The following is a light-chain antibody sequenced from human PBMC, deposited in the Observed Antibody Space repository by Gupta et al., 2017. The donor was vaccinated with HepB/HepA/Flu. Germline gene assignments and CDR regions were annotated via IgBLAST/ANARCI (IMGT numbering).Light chain of an antibody. V-gene: IGLV4-69*01. J-gene: IGLJ3*02. CDR2: VNSVGSH. CDR1: SGHNSNA. Sequence: VLTQSPSASASLGASVKLTCTLSSGHNSNAIAWHQQQPEKGPRYLMKVNSVGSHSKGDGIPDRFSGSSSGAERYLTISSLQSEDEAEYFCQTWGAGVRVFGGGTKLTVL. CDR3: QTWGAGVRV.